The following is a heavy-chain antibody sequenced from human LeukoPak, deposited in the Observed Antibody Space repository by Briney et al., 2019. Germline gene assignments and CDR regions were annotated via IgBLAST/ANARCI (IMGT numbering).Heavy chain of an antibody. J-gene: IGHJ2*01. D-gene: IGHD5-24*01. Sequence: GGSLRLSCAASGFTSSTYSMNWVRQAPGKGLEWVSSISSSGRYIYYADSVKGRFTISRDNAKNSLYLQMNSLRAEDTAVYYCAREERDGYNYYWYFDLWGRGTLVTVSS. CDR1: GFTSSTYS. CDR2: ISSSGRYI. V-gene: IGHV3-21*01. CDR3: AREERDGYNYYWYFDL.